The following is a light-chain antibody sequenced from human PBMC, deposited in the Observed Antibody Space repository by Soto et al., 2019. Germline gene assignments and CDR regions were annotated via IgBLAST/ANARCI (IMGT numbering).Light chain of an antibody. CDR1: QSLLHSNGYNY. CDR2: LGS. Sequence: DIVMTQSPLSLPVTPGEPASISCRSSQSLLHSNGYNYLDWYLQKPGQSPQLLIYLGSNRASGVPDRFSGSESGTEFILKISRVEAEDVGIYYCMQALQTPYTFGQGTKLEIK. CDR3: MQALQTPYT. J-gene: IGKJ2*01. V-gene: IGKV2-28*01.